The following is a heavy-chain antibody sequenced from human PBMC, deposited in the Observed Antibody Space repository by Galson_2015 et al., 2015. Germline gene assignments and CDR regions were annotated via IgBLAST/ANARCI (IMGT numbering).Heavy chain of an antibody. CDR1: GFTFNSYW. V-gene: IGHV3-7*01. CDR2: IKQDGTDK. Sequence: SLRLSCAASGFTFNSYWMSWVRQAPGKGLGWVANIKQDGTDKYFVDSVKGRFTISRDNAKNSLYLQMNSLRAEDSAVYYCARIIVGVIIPYRYFDYWGQGTLVTVSS. J-gene: IGHJ4*02. D-gene: IGHD3-16*01. CDR3: ARIIVGVIIPYRYFDY.